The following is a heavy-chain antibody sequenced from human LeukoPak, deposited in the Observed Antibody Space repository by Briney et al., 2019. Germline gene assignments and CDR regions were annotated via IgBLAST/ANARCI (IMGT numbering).Heavy chain of an antibody. CDR3: ARASIGYFDY. CDR1: GGSISSYY. V-gene: IGHV4-59*01. CDR2: IYYSGST. J-gene: IGHJ4*02. Sequence: SETLPLTCTVSGGSISSYYWSWIRQPPGKGLEWIGYIYYSGSTNYNPSLKSRVTISVDTSKNQFSLKLSSVTAADTAVYYCARASIGYFDYWGQGTLVTVSS. D-gene: IGHD2/OR15-2a*01.